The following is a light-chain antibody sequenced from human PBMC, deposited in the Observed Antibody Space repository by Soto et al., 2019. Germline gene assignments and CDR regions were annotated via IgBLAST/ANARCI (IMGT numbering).Light chain of an antibody. V-gene: IGKV3-20*01. CDR3: QQYIRWPLT. CDR2: GAS. Sequence: EIVLTQSPGTLSLSPGERATLSCRASQSVSSNKLAWYQQKPGQAPRLLIYGASGRATGIPDRFSGSGSGTDFTLTISRLEPEDFAVYYCQQYIRWPLTFGGGTKVEIK. J-gene: IGKJ4*01. CDR1: QSVSSNK.